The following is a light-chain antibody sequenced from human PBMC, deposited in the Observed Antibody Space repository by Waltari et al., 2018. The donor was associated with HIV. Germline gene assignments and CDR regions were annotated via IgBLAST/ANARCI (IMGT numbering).Light chain of an antibody. J-gene: IGKJ5*01. CDR1: QSVSRTY. Sequence: EIVLTQSPGTLSLSPGERATLSCRASQSVSRTYLAWYQQKPGQAPRLLIYGASSRATCIPDRFSGSGSGTDFTLTISRLEPEDFAVYYCQQYGSSPRSITFGQGTRLEIK. V-gene: IGKV3-20*01. CDR2: GAS. CDR3: QQYGSSPRSIT.